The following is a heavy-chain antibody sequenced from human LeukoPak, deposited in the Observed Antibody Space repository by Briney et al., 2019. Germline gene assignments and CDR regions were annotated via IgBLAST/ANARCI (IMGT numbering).Heavy chain of an antibody. J-gene: IGHJ4*02. CDR1: GFTFGDYS. CDR2: IRSKAYGGTT. D-gene: IGHD1-26*01. CDR3: TRGRRATHDY. Sequence: GGSLRLSCPASGFTFGDYSTNWVRQAPGKGLEWVGFIRSKAYGGTTEYAASVKGRFTISRDDSKSIAYLQMNSLKSEDTAVYYCTRGRRATHDYWGQGTLVTVSS. V-gene: IGHV3-49*04.